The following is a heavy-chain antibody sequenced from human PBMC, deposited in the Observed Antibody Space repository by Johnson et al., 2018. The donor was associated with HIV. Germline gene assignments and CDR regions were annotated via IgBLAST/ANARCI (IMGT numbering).Heavy chain of an antibody. V-gene: IGHV3-7*01. CDR2: IKQDGSEK. CDR1: GFTFSSYW. D-gene: IGHD1-26*01. CDR3: AREGWELLYAFDI. J-gene: IGHJ3*02. Sequence: VQLVESGGGLVKPGGSLRLSCAASGFTFSSYWMSWVRQAPGKGLEWVANIKQDGSEKYYVDSVKGRFTISRDNAKNSLYLQMNSLRAEDTAVYYCAREGWELLYAFDIWGQGTMVTVSS.